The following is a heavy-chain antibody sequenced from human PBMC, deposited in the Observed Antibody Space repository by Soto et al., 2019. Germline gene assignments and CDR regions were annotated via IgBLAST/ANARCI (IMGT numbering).Heavy chain of an antibody. D-gene: IGHD5-18*01. V-gene: IGHV3-23*01. J-gene: IGHJ3*02. CDR1: GFTFSSYA. CDR2: LSGGST. Sequence: GGSLILSCAASGFTFSSYAMSWVRHAPGKGLEWVTALSGGSTYYADSVKGRFTISRDISKNTLYLQMSSLRAEDTALYYCAKDGGIDLSSHDAFDIWGQGTMVTVSS. CDR3: AKDGGIDLSSHDAFDI.